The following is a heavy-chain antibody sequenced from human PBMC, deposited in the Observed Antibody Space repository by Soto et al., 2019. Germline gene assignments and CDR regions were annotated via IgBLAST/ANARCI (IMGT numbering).Heavy chain of an antibody. J-gene: IGHJ4*02. CDR2: IKGDGSEE. CDR1: RFTFSSTW. CDR3: AAGFPPDF. V-gene: IGHV3-7*01. Sequence: GGSLRLSCAASRFTFSSTWMNWVRQAPGKGLERVANIKGDGSEEYYVDSVKGRFTISRDNAKTSLFLQMNSLRAEDTAVYFCAAGFPPDFWGQGTPVTVSS. D-gene: IGHD3-3*01.